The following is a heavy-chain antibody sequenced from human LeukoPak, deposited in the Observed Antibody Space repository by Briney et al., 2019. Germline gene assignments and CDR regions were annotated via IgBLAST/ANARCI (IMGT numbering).Heavy chain of an antibody. Sequence: PGGSLRLSCAASGFTFSSYSMNWVRQAPGKGLERVSSISSSSSYIYYADSVKGRFTISRDNAKNSLYLQMNSLRDEDTAVYYCVRRVPNNSSWYDLFDYWGQGTLVTVS. J-gene: IGHJ4*02. V-gene: IGHV3-21*01. CDR3: VRRVPNNSSWYDLFDY. D-gene: IGHD6-13*01. CDR2: ISSSSSYI. CDR1: GFTFSSYS.